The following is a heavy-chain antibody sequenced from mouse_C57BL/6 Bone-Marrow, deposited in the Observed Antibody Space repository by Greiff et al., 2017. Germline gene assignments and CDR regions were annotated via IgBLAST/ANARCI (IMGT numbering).Heavy chain of an antibody. V-gene: IGHV1-81*01. CDR2: IYPRSGNT. J-gene: IGHJ1*03. CDR3: ARDMTTVVARYFDV. Sequence: QVQLQQSGAELARPGASVKLSCKASGYTFTSYGISWVKQRTGQGLEWIGEIYPRSGNTYYNEKFKGKATLTADKSSSTAYLELRSLTSEDSAVYFCARDMTTVVARYFDVGGTGTTVTVSS. D-gene: IGHD1-1*01. CDR1: GYTFTSYG.